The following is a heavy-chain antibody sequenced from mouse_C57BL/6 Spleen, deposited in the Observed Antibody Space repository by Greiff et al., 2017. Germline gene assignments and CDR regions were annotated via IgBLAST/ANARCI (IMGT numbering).Heavy chain of an antibody. J-gene: IGHJ4*01. V-gene: IGHV1-75*01. D-gene: IGHD3-2*02. CDR1: GYTFTDYY. CDR2: IFPGSGST. Sequence: QVQLQQSGPELVKPGASVKISCKASGYTFTDYYINWVKQRPGQGLEWIGWIFPGSGSTYYNEKFKGKATLTVDKSSSTAYMLLRSLTSEDSAVYFCARQLRLRVAMDYWGQGTSVTVSS. CDR3: ARQLRLRVAMDY.